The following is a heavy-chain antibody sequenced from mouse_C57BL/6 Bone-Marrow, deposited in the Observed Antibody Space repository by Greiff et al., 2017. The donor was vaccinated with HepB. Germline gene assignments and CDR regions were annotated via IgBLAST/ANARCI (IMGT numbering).Heavy chain of an antibody. Sequence: EVHLVESGGDLVKPGGSLKLSCAASGFTFSSYGMSWVRQTPDKRLEWVATISSGGSYTYYPDSVKGRFTISRDNAKNTLYLQMSSLKSEDTAMYYCARQDYYGSSYHYWGQGTTLTVSS. CDR2: ISSGGSYT. J-gene: IGHJ2*01. V-gene: IGHV5-6*01. CDR1: GFTFSSYG. CDR3: ARQDYYGSSYHY. D-gene: IGHD1-1*01.